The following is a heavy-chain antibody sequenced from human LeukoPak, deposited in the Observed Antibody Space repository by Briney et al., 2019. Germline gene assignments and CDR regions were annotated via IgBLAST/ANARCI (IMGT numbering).Heavy chain of an antibody. V-gene: IGHV1-18*01. CDR3: ARAGWYYYYMDV. Sequence: ASVKVSCKASDYTFTSYGISWVRQAPGQGLEWMGWVSAYNGHTNYAQKLQGRVTMTTDTSTSTAYMELRSLRSDDTAVYYCARAGWYYYYMDVWGKGTTVTISS. CDR1: DYTFTSYG. J-gene: IGHJ6*03. CDR2: VSAYNGHT.